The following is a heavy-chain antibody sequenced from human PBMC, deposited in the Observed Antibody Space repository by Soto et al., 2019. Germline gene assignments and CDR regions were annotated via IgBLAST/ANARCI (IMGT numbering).Heavy chain of an antibody. CDR1: GYIFTSYY. J-gene: IGHJ4*02. V-gene: IGHV1-46*03. Sequence: ASVKVSCKASGYIFTSYYIHWVRQAPGQGLEWMGWINPFDGSRMFAQSFQGRVTMTRDTSTSTVYVEVSSLRSEDTAVYYCSRVDPGETSPFDHWGQGTLVTVSS. D-gene: IGHD3-10*01. CDR3: SRVDPGETSPFDH. CDR2: INPFDGSR.